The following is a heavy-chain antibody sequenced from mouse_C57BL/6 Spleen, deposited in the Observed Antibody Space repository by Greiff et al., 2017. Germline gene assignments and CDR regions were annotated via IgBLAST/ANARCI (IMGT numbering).Heavy chain of an antibody. CDR3: ARGSITTVVADWYFDV. V-gene: IGHV1-63*01. CDR2: IYPGGGYT. Sequence: VQLQQSGAELVRPGTSVKMSCKASGYTFTNYWIGWAKRRPGHGLEWIGDIYPGGGYTNYNEKFKGKATLTADKSSSTAYMQFSSLTSEDSAIYYCARGSITTVVADWYFDVWGTGTTVTVSS. CDR1: GYTFTNYW. J-gene: IGHJ1*03. D-gene: IGHD1-1*01.